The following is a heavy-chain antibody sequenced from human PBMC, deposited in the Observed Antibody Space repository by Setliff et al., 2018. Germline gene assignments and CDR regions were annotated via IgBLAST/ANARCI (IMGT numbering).Heavy chain of an antibody. J-gene: IGHJ5*02. CDR3: ARSYYNFWSGYYRVNWFDP. CDR2: IYTSGST. D-gene: IGHD3-3*01. V-gene: IGHV4-4*07. CDR1: GGSISSYY. Sequence: SETLSLTCTVSGGSISSYYWSWIRQPAGKGLEWIGRIYTSGSTNYNPSLRSRVTMSVDTSKNQFSLKLSSVTAADTAVYYCARSYYNFWSGYYRVNWFDPWGQGTLVTVLL.